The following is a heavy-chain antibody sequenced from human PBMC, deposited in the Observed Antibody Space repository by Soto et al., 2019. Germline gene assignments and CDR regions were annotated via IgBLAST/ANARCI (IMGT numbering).Heavy chain of an antibody. CDR3: AGGDGYYYFGY. Sequence: QVQPVQSGAEVKKPGASVKVSCKASGYTFTSSAMHWVRQAPGQRLEWMGWINAGNGNTKYSQKFQGRVTITRDTSASTAYMERSSLRSEDTAVNYCAGGDGYYYFGYWGQGTLVTVSS. V-gene: IGHV1-3*01. CDR1: GYTFTSSA. CDR2: INAGNGNT. D-gene: IGHD3-22*01. J-gene: IGHJ4*02.